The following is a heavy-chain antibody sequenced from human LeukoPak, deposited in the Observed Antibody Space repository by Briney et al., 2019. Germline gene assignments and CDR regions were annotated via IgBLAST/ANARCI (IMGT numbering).Heavy chain of an antibody. D-gene: IGHD3-22*01. CDR2: ISGSGGST. J-gene: IGHJ4*02. V-gene: IGHV3-23*01. CDR3: AKDHEAVVNEPHALGY. CDR1: GFTFSSYA. Sequence: RPGGSLRLSCAASGFTFSSYAMSWVRQAPGKGLEWVSAISGSGGSTYYADSVKGRFTISRDNSKNTLYLQMNSLRAEDTAVYYCAKDHEAVVNEPHALGYWGQGTLVTVSS.